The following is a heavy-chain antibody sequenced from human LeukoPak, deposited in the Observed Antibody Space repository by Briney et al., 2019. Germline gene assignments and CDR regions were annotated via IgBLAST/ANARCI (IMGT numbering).Heavy chain of an antibody. J-gene: IGHJ4*02. Sequence: SGTLSLTCAVSGGSISSSNWWSWVRQPPGKGLEWIGEIYHSGSTNYNPSLKSRVTISVDKSKNQFSLKLSSVTAADTPVYYCARVVQGEAAAGTKKRPLDYWGQGTLVTVSS. V-gene: IGHV4-4*02. CDR2: IYHSGST. D-gene: IGHD6-13*01. CDR3: ARVVQGEAAAGTKKRPLDY. CDR1: GGSISSSNW.